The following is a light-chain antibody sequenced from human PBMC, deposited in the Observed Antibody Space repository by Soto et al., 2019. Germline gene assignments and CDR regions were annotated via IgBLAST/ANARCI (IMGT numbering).Light chain of an antibody. CDR3: RQYGSSPSYT. CDR2: GAS. V-gene: IGKV3-20*01. J-gene: IGKJ2*01. Sequence: EIVLTQSPGTLSLSPGERATLSCRASQSVSSSSYLAWYQQKPCQAPRLLIYGASSRATGIPDRFSGSGSAKDFTLTISRLEPEDFAVYYCRQYGSSPSYTFGQGTKLEIK. CDR1: QSVSSSSY.